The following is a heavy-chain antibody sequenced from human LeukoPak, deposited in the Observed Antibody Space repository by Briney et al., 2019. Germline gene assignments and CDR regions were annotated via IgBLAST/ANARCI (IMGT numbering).Heavy chain of an antibody. CDR3: ARGGPIAVAGPDAFDI. D-gene: IGHD6-19*01. CDR2: INPSGGST. J-gene: IGHJ3*02. Sequence: GASVKVSCKASGYTFTSYCMHWVRQAPGQGLEWMGIINPSGGSTSYAQKFQGRVTMTRDTSTSTVYMELSSLRSEDTAVYYCARGGPIAVAGPDAFDIWGQGTMVTVSS. V-gene: IGHV1-46*01. CDR1: GYTFTSYC.